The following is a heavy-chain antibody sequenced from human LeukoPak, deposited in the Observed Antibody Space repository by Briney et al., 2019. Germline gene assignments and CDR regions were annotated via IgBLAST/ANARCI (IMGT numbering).Heavy chain of an antibody. D-gene: IGHD2-2*01. CDR2: ISGNNDNP. Sequence: ASVKVSCKASGYTFIHYYMHWLRQAPGQGLEWMGWISGNNDNPNYGQKFQGRFTVTTDSSTSTAYMELRNLRFDDTAVYYCATDGSSTYDLWGQ. J-gene: IGHJ4*02. V-gene: IGHV1-18*04. CDR1: GYTFIHYY. CDR3: ATDGSSTYDL.